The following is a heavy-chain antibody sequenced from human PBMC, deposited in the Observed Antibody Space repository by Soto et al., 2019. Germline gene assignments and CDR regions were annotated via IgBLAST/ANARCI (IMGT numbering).Heavy chain of an antibody. Sequence: SETLSLTCTVSGGSISSYYWSWIRQPPGKGLEWIGYIYYSGSTNYSPSLKSRVTISVDTSKNQFSLKLSSVTAADTAVYYCARVGYSSSWYWFDPWGQGTLVTVSS. CDR2: IYYSGST. V-gene: IGHV4-59*01. CDR1: GGSISSYY. J-gene: IGHJ5*02. D-gene: IGHD6-13*01. CDR3: ARVGYSSSWYWFDP.